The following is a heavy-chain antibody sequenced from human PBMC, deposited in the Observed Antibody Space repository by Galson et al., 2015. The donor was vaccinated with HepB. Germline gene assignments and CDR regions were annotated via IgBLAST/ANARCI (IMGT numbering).Heavy chain of an antibody. CDR2: IYPGDSDT. CDR1: GYSFTTYW. Sequence: QSGAEVKKPGESLKISCKGSGYSFTTYWIGWMRQMPGKGLECMGIIYPGDSDTRYSPSFQGQVTMSADKSISTAYLQWSSLKASDTAMYYCARIDGSGSYWGPFDYWGQGTLVTVSS. J-gene: IGHJ4*02. D-gene: IGHD3-10*01. V-gene: IGHV5-51*01. CDR3: ARIDGSGSYWGPFDY.